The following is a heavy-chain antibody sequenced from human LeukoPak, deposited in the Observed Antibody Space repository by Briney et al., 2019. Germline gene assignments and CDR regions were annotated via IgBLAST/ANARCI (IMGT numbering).Heavy chain of an antibody. CDR2: INEDGRTT. J-gene: IGHJ4*02. V-gene: IGHV3-74*01. CDR1: GFTFSRYW. CDR3: ARDDDYFGSGNYSPFDY. D-gene: IGHD3-10*01. Sequence: GGSLRLSCAASGFTFSRYWMHWVRQGPGKGLVWVSRINEDGRTTDYADSAKGRFTISRDNAQNSLYLQMNSLRAEDTAVYYCARDDDYFGSGNYSPFDYWGQGTLVTVSS.